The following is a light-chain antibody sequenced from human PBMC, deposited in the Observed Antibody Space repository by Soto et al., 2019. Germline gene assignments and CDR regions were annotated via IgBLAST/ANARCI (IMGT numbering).Light chain of an antibody. J-gene: IGKJ1*01. V-gene: IGKV3-20*01. CDR3: QQYDQWWT. Sequence: EIVLTQSPGTLSLSPGERATLSCRASQSVSSSYLAWYQLKPGQAPRLLVYGASIRATGIPARFSGSGSGTEYSLTISSLQSEDFGVYFCQQYDQWWTFGQGTKVDIK. CDR1: QSVSSSY. CDR2: GAS.